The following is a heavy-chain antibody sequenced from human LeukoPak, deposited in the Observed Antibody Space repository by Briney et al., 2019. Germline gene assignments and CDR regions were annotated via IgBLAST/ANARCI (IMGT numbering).Heavy chain of an antibody. V-gene: IGHV1-46*01. J-gene: IGHJ4*02. Sequence: ASVKVSCKASRYAFTSYYMHWVRQAPGQGLEWMGIINPSGGSTSYAQKFQGRVTMTRDMSTSTVYMELSSLRSEDTAVYYCARDLGNDSFDYWGQGTLVTVSS. CDR1: RYAFTSYY. D-gene: IGHD2-15*01. CDR2: INPSGGST. CDR3: ARDLGNDSFDY.